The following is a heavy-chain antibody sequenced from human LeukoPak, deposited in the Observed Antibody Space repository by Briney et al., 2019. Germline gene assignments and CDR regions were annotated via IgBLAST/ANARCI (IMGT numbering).Heavy chain of an antibody. Sequence: SETLSLTCTVSGGSISSYYWSWIRQPPGKGLEWIGYIYYSGSTNYNPSLKSRVTISVDTSKNQFSLKLSSVTAADTAVYYCARAQGIAARPHYYYYMDVWGKGTTATVSS. CDR2: IYYSGST. J-gene: IGHJ6*03. D-gene: IGHD6-6*01. CDR1: GGSISSYY. V-gene: IGHV4-59*01. CDR3: ARAQGIAARPHYYYYMDV.